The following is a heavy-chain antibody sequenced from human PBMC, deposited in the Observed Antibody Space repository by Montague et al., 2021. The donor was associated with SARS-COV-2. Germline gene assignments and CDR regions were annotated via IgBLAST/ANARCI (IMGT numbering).Heavy chain of an antibody. Sequence: SETLSLTCTVSGGSISSSSYYWGWIRQPPGKGLEWIGSIYYSGSTYYNPSLKSRVTISVDTSKNQFSLKLSSVTAADTAVYYCARRVGQWLPRYQYYFDYGGQGTRVTAPS. CDR1: GGSISSSSYY. CDR2: IYYSGST. V-gene: IGHV4-39*01. J-gene: IGHJ4*02. D-gene: IGHD6-19*01. CDR3: ARRVGQWLPRYQYYFDY.